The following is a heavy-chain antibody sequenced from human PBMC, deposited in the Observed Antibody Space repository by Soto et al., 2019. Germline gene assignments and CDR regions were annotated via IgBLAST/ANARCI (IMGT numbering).Heavy chain of an antibody. CDR2: IIPIFGTA. CDR3: ARDRQLGIIHYYGTDV. V-gene: IGHV1-69*06. D-gene: IGHD2-21*01. J-gene: IGHJ6*02. Sequence: SVKVSCKASGGTFSSYAISWVRQAPGQGLEWMGGIIPIFGTANYAQKFQGRVTITADKSTSTAYMELSSLRSEDTAVYYCARDRQLGIIHYYGTDVWGQGTTVTVSS. CDR1: GGTFSSYA.